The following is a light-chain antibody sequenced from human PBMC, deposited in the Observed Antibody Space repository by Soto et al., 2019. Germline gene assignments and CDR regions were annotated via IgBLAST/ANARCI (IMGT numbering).Light chain of an antibody. CDR1: ESLAYSDGNTY. J-gene: IGKJ2*01. CDR2: KVS. CDR3: MQASQWPYT. Sequence: DVVMTQSPLSLPVTLGQPASISCRSSESLAYSDGNTYLNWFQQRPGQSPRRLIYKVSNRDSGVPDRFSGSGSGADFTLRISRVEAEDVGFYYCMQASQWPYTFGQGTKVDIK. V-gene: IGKV2-30*01.